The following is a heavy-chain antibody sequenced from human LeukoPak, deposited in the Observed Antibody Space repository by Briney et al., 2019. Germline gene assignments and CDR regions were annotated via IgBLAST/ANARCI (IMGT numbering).Heavy chain of an antibody. V-gene: IGHV3-53*01. D-gene: IGHD4-17*01. J-gene: IGHJ4*02. CDR2: IYSGGST. CDR1: GFTVSSNY. Sequence: GGSLRLSCAASGFTVSSNYMSWVRQAPGKGLEWVSIIYSGGSTNYADSVKGRFTISRDNSKNTLYLQMNSLRAEDTAVYYCARAGDYGDYVYWGQGTLVTVSS. CDR3: ARAGDYGDYVY.